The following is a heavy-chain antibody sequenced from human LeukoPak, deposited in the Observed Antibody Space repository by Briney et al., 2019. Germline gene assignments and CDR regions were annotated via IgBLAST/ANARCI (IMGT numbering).Heavy chain of an antibody. CDR3: ARDKTIFGVVTHYNWFDP. V-gene: IGHV4-4*07. D-gene: IGHD3-3*01. Sequence: SETLSLTCTVSGGSISSYYWSWIRQPAGKGLEWTGRIYTSGSTNYNPSLKSRVTMSVDTSKNQFSLKLSSVTAADTAVYYCARDKTIFGVVTHYNWFDPWGQGTLVTVSS. J-gene: IGHJ5*02. CDR2: IYTSGST. CDR1: GGSISSYY.